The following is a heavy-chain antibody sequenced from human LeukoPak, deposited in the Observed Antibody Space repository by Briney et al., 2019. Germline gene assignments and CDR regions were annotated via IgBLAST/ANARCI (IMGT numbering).Heavy chain of an antibody. V-gene: IGHV3-43*01. CDR1: GFTFGDYT. CDR2: ISWDGGST. CDR3: ARDGDILTGYHRSPLDY. D-gene: IGHD3-9*01. J-gene: IGHJ4*02. Sequence: PGGSLRLSCAASGFTFGDYTMHWVRQAPGKGLEWVSLISWDGGSTYYADSVKGRFTISRDNSKNTLYLQMNSLRAEDTAVYYCARDGDILTGYHRSPLDYWGQGTLVTVSS.